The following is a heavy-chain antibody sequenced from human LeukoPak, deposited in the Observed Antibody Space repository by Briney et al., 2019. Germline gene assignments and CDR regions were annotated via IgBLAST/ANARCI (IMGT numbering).Heavy chain of an antibody. V-gene: IGHV4-39*07. Sequence: SETLPLTCTVSGGSISSSSYYWGWIRQPPGKGLEWIGSIYYSGSTYYNPSLKSRVTISVDTSKNQFSLKLSSVTAADTAVYYCARDPFDSSGYYSLSPDYFDYWGQGTLVTVSS. CDR3: ARDPFDSSGYYSLSPDYFDY. J-gene: IGHJ4*02. D-gene: IGHD3-22*01. CDR1: GGSISSSSYY. CDR2: IYYSGST.